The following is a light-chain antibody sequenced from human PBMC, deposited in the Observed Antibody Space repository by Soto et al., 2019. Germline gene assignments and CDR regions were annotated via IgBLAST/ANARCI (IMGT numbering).Light chain of an antibody. Sequence: QSVLTQPPSVSGSPGQSVTISCTGTSSDVGSYNRVSWYQQPPGTAPKVIIYEVTNRPSGVPDRFPGSKSGNTASLTISGLQAEDEADYYCSLFTSSSTYVFGTGTKVTVL. J-gene: IGLJ1*01. V-gene: IGLV2-18*01. CDR3: SLFTSSSTYV. CDR1: SSDVGSYNR. CDR2: EVT.